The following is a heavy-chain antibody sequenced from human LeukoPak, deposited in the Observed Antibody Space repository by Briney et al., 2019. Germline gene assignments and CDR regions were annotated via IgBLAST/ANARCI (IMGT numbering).Heavy chain of an antibody. CDR1: GFSFSDYA. CDR3: AKDNSGYSDY. V-gene: IGHV3-30*02. J-gene: IGHJ4*02. D-gene: IGHD3-22*01. Sequence: GGSLRLSCAASGFSFSDYAMHWVRQAPGKGLEWVAFTPYDGSNNYYADSVKGRFTISRDNSKNTLYLQMNSLRAEDTALYYCAKDNSGYSDYWGQGTLVTVSS. CDR2: TPYDGSNN.